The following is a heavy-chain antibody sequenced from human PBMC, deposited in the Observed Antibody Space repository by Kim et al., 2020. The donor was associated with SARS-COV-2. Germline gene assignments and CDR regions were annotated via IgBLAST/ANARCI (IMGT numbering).Heavy chain of an antibody. V-gene: IGHV3-9*01. CDR2: I. CDR3: AKVGQLGSFDY. J-gene: IGHJ4*02. Sequence: IGYANPGKGRFPLSRDNAKNSLYLQMNSLRAEDTALYYCAKVGQLGSFDYWGQGTLVTVSS. D-gene: IGHD6-6*01.